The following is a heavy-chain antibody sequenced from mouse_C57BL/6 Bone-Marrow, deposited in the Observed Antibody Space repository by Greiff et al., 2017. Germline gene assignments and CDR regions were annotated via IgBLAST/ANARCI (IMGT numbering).Heavy chain of an antibody. Sequence: QVQLQQSGAELARPGASVKLSCKASGYTFTSYGISWVKQRTGQGLEWIGEIYPRSGNTYYNEKFKGKATLTADKSSSTAYMELRSLTSEDSAVYFCASSTRVVATPFDYWGQGTTLTVSS. V-gene: IGHV1-81*01. CDR1: GYTFTSYG. J-gene: IGHJ2*01. CDR2: IYPRSGNT. D-gene: IGHD1-1*01. CDR3: ASSTRVVATPFDY.